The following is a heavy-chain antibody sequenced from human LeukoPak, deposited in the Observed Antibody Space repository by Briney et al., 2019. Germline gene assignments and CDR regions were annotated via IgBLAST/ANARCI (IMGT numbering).Heavy chain of an antibody. Sequence: SETLSLTCTVSGGSISSYYWSWIRQPPGKGLEWIGYIYYSGSTNYNPSLKSRVTISVDTSKNQFSLKLSSVTAADTAVYYCARLIGGKSFDYWSQGTLVTVSS. J-gene: IGHJ4*02. CDR1: GGSISSYY. D-gene: IGHD1-26*01. CDR2: IYYSGST. CDR3: ARLIGGKSFDY. V-gene: IGHV4-59*01.